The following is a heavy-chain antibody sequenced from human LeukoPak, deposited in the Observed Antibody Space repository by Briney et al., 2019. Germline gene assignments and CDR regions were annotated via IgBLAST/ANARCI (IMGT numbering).Heavy chain of an antibody. CDR3: ARGGPIDY. Sequence: GGSLRLSCAASGFTFRSYWMDWVRQVPGKGLLWLSSIKSDGSSTFYADSVKGRFTTSRDNAKNTVFLQMNTLRAEDTAVYYCARGGPIDYWGQGTLVTVSS. CDR1: GFTFRSYW. D-gene: IGHD3/OR15-3a*01. J-gene: IGHJ4*02. CDR2: IKSDGSST. V-gene: IGHV3-74*01.